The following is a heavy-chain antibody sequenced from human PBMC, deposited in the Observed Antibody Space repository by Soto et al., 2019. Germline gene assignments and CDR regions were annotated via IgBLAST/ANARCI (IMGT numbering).Heavy chain of an antibody. J-gene: IGHJ4*02. CDR2: IYYSGST. CDR1: GGSISSGGYY. D-gene: IGHD3-10*01. CDR3: ARLQFGEGFDY. V-gene: IGHV4-31*03. Sequence: SKTLSLTCTVAGGSISSGGYYWSWIRQHPGKGLEWIGYIYYSGSTYYNPSLKSRVTISVDTSKNQFSLKLSSVTAADTAVYYCARLQFGEGFDYWGQGALVTVSS.